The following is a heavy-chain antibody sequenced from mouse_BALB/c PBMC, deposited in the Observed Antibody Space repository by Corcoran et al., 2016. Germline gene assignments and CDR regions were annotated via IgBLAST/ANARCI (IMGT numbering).Heavy chain of an antibody. D-gene: IGHD2-10*02. J-gene: IGHJ4*01. CDR3: ARVYGNYYYAMDY. CDR1: GFNIKDTY. CDR2: IDPANGNT. V-gene: IGHV14-3*02. Sequence: EVQLQQSGAELVKPGASVKLSCTASGFNIKDTYMNWVKQRPEQGLEWIGRIDPANGNTKYDPKFQGKATITADTSSNTAYLQLSSLTSEDTAVYYCARVYGNYYYAMDYWGQGTSVTVSS.